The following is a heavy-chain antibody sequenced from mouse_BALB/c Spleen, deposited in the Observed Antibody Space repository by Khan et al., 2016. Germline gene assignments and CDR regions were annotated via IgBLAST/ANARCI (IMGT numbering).Heavy chain of an antibody. D-gene: IGHD1-1*01. V-gene: IGHV3-2*02. CDR2: ISYSGSP. CDR3: ARGYYYGKCYFDY. J-gene: IGHJ2*01. Sequence: VQLKESGPGLVKPSQSLSLTCTVTGYSITSDYAWNWIRQFPGNKLEWMGYISYSGSPSYNPSLKSRISITRDTSKNQFFLQLNSVTTEDTATYYCARGYYYGKCYFDYWGQGTTLTVSS. CDR1: GYSITSDYA.